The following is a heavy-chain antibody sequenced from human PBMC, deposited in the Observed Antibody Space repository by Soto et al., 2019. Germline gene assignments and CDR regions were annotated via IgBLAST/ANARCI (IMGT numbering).Heavy chain of an antibody. CDR1: GGSFSGYY. Sequence: SETLSLTCAVYGGSFSGYYWSWIRQPPGKGLEWIGEINHSGSTNYNPSLKSRVTISVDTSKNQFSLRLSSVTAADTAVYYCAREIMPLTNDCYFDLWGRGTLVTVSS. J-gene: IGHJ2*01. D-gene: IGHD2-8*01. CDR3: AREIMPLTNDCYFDL. CDR2: INHSGST. V-gene: IGHV4-34*01.